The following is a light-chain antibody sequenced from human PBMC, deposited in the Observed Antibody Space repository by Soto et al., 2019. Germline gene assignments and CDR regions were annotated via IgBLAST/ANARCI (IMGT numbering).Light chain of an antibody. J-gene: IGKJ1*01. CDR3: QQSYNTPWT. CDR1: QTILSY. V-gene: IGKV1-39*01. CDR2: AAS. Sequence: DIQMTQSPFSLSASIGDRVTITCRASQTILSYLNWYQQKPGKAPKLLISAASNLQSGVPSRFSGVGSGTEFTLTINSLQPEDLATYHCQQSYNTPWTLGQGTKVDIK.